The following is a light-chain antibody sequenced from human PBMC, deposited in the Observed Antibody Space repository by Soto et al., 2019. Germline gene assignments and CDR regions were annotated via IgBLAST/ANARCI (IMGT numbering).Light chain of an antibody. V-gene: IGLV1-51*02. CDR1: SSNIGNNY. CDR2: ENN. CDR3: GTWDSSLSAYV. Sequence: QSLVTQPPPVSAAPGQKVTISFSGNSSNIGNNYVSWYQQLPGTAPKLLIYENNKRPSGIPDRFSGSKSGTSATLGITGLQTGDEADYYCGTWDSSLSAYVFGTGTKVTVL. J-gene: IGLJ1*01.